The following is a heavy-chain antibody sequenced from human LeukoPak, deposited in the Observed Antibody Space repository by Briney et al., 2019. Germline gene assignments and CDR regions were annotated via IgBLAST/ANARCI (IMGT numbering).Heavy chain of an antibody. CDR1: GFTVSSNY. Sequence: GGSLRLSCAASGFTVSSNYMSWVRQAPGKGLEWVSVIYSGGSTYYADSVKGRFTISRDNSKNTLYLQMNSLRAEDTAVYYCATVYHHNNFDYWGQGTLVTVSS. D-gene: IGHD2-2*02. CDR2: IYSGGST. J-gene: IGHJ4*02. CDR3: ATVYHHNNFDY. V-gene: IGHV3-66*01.